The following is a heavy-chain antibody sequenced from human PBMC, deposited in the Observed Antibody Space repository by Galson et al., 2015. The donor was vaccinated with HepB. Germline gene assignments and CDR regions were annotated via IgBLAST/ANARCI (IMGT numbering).Heavy chain of an antibody. CDR3: AKDLLQSNYDFWSGYYPFDY. J-gene: IGHJ4*02. D-gene: IGHD3-3*01. Sequence: SLRLSCAASGFTFSSYGMHWVRQAPGKGLEWVAVISYDGSNKYYADSVKGRFTISRDNSKNTLYLQMNSLRAEDTAVYYCAKDLLQSNYDFWSGYYPFDYWGQGTLVTVSS. V-gene: IGHV3-30*18. CDR1: GFTFSSYG. CDR2: ISYDGSNK.